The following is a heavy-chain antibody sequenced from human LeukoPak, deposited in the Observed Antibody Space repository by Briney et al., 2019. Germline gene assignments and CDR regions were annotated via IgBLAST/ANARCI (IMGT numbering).Heavy chain of an antibody. CDR2: IYYTGST. J-gene: IGHJ4*02. D-gene: IGHD5-12*01. CDR1: GGXISGYY. V-gene: IGHV4-59*08. Sequence: SETLSLTCTVSGGXISGYYWSWIRQPPGKGLEWIGYIYYTGSTNYNPSLKSRVTISVDTSKNQFSLKLSSVTAADTAVYYCARRGYSGYERFDYWGQGTLVTVSA. CDR3: ARRGYSGYERFDY.